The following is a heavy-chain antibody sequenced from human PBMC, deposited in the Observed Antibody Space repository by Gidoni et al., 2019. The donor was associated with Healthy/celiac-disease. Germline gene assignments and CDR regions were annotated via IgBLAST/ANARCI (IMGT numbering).Heavy chain of an antibody. CDR3: ARGAYCGVDCYWGYCYFDL. D-gene: IGHD2-21*02. Sequence: QVQLVQSGAEVKKPGSSVKVSCKASGGTFSSYAISWVRPAPGQGLEWMGGLSPLFGPANYAQKFQGSVRITAEKPTSTDYMGLGSLRSEDTAVEDCARGAYCGVDCYWGYCYFDLWGRGTLVTVSS. CDR1: GGTFSSYA. V-gene: IGHV1-69*06. CDR2: LSPLFGPA. J-gene: IGHJ2*01.